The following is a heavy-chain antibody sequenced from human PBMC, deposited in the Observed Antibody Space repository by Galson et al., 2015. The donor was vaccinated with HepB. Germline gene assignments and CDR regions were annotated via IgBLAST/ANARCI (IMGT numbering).Heavy chain of an antibody. CDR3: ARDCRGYSNYIGYYYYYYMDV. CDR1: GYTFTGYY. CDR2: INPNSGGT. J-gene: IGHJ6*03. V-gene: IGHV1-2*06. D-gene: IGHD4-11*01. Sequence: SVKVSCKASGYTFTGYYMRWVRQAPGQGLEWMGRINPNSGGTNYAQKFQGRVTMTRDTSISTAYMELSRLRSDDTAVYYCARDCRGYSNYIGYYYYYYMDVWGKGT.